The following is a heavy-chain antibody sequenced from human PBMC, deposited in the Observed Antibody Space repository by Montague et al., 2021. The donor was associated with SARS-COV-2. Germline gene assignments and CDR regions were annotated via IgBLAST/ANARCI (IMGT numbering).Heavy chain of an antibody. V-gene: IGHV4-31*03. CDR1: GGSISSGGYY. CDR3: ARSPEPMIILIITSLNWYFDL. Sequence: TLSLTCTVSGGSISSGGYYWSWIRQHPGKGPEWIGYIYYSGSTYYNPSLKSRVTISVDTSKNQFSLKVSSVTAADTAVYYCARSPEPMIILIITSLNWYFDLWGRGTLVTVSS. CDR2: IYYSGST. D-gene: IGHD3-22*01. J-gene: IGHJ2*01.